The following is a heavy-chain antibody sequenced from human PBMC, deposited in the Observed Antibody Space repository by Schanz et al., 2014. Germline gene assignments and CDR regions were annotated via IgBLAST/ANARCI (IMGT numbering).Heavy chain of an antibody. D-gene: IGHD3-16*02. Sequence: VQLVESGGGLVQPGGSLRLSCAASGFTFSDHYMDWVRQAPGKGLEWVSSISSSGSYIHYADSVKGRFTISRDNSKNTLYLQMNSLRAEDTAIYFCTRSYYDFSWGSYRFRAFDIWGQGTTVIVSS. V-gene: IGHV3-11*06. CDR1: GFTFSDHY. CDR2: ISSSGSYI. CDR3: TRSYYDFSWGSYRFRAFDI. J-gene: IGHJ3*02.